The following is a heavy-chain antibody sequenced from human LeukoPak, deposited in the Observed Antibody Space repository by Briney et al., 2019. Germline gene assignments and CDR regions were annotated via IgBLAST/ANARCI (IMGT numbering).Heavy chain of an antibody. V-gene: IGHV3-23*01. CDR2: IAVDGTT. Sequence: PGGSLRLSCAASGFTFSSDAMSWVRQAPGKGPEWVSGIAVDGTTFYADSLKGRFTISRDNSKNTLYLQMNSLRDEDTAIYYCASRQYRTAWYEWGQGTQVTVSS. CDR3: ASRQYRTAWYE. D-gene: IGHD6-19*01. CDR1: GFTFSSDA. J-gene: IGHJ4*02.